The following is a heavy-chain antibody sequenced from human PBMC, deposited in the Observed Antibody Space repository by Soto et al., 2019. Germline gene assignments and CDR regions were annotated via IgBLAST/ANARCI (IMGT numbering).Heavy chain of an antibody. CDR1: SGPISSYY. CDR3: ARLYTGSNYAYFDY. D-gene: IGHD1-26*01. J-gene: IGHJ4*02. V-gene: IGHV4-59*08. CDR2: MYYSGST. Sequence: SETLSLTCTVSSGPISSYYWSWIRQPPGKGLEWIGYMYYSGSTNYNPPLKSRVTMSVDTSKNQFSLKLSSVTAADTAVYYCARLYTGSNYAYFDYWGQGTLVTVSS.